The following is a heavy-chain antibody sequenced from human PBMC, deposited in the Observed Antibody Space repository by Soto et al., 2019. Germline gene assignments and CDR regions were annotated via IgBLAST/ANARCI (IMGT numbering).Heavy chain of an antibody. CDR2: IIPIFGTA. CDR3: ARGREYYYDSSPKSGYYYYGMDV. Sequence: SVKVSCKASGGTFSSYAISWVRQAPGQGLEWMGGIIPIFGTANYAQKFQGRVTITADESTSTAYMELSSLRSEDTAVYYCARGREYYYDSSPKSGYYYYGMDVWGQGTTVTVSS. V-gene: IGHV1-69*13. J-gene: IGHJ6*02. CDR1: GGTFSSYA. D-gene: IGHD3-22*01.